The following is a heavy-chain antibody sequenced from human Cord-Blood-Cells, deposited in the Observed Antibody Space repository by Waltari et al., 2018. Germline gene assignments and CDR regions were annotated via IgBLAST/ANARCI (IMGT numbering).Heavy chain of an antibody. CDR1: GSSFTSYW. J-gene: IGHJ3*02. Sequence: EVQLVQSGAEVKKPGASLKISCKGSGSSFTSYWIGWVRQLPGKGLEGMGVIYPCDSENRYSPACQGQVTISADKSISTCYLQWSGLKASDTAMYYCARRIAGGAVDIWGQGTMVTVSS. D-gene: IGHD2-15*01. CDR2: IYPCDSEN. V-gene: IGHV5-51*01. CDR3: ARRIAGGAVDI.